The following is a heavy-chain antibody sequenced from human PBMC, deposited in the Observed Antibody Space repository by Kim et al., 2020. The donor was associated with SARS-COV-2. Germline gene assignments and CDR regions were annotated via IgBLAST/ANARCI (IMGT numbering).Heavy chain of an antibody. J-gene: IGHJ3*02. CDR3: VRVGGNCIGISCHISWYAFDI. CDR2: ISSGGSTI. CDR1: GSTFSSYE. Sequence: GGSLRLSCAASGSTFSSYEMNWVRQAPGKGLEWVSYISSGGSTIYYADSVKGRFTISRDNAKNSLYLQMNSLRADDTAVYYCVRVGGNCIGISCHISWYAFDIWGQGTMVTVSS. D-gene: IGHD2-2*02. V-gene: IGHV3-48*03.